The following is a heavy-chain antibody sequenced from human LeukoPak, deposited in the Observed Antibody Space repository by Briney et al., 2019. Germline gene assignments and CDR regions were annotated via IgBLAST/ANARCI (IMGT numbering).Heavy chain of an antibody. CDR3: AKTGDSSGWYVSYYYYGMDV. D-gene: IGHD6-19*01. Sequence: PGGSLRLSCAASGFTFSSYAMSWVRQAPGKGLEWVSAISGSGGSTYYADSVKGRFTISRDNSKNTLYLQMNSLRAEDTAVYYCAKTGDSSGWYVSYYYYGMDVWGQGTTVTVSS. CDR2: ISGSGGST. CDR1: GFTFSSYA. J-gene: IGHJ6*02. V-gene: IGHV3-23*01.